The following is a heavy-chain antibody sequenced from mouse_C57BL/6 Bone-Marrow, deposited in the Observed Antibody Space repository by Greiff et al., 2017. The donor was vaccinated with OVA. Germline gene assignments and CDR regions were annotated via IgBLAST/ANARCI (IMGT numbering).Heavy chain of an antibody. CDR1: GFNIKDDY. V-gene: IGHV14-4*01. J-gene: IGHJ2*01. CDR3: TRFYY. CDR2: IDPENGDT. Sequence: EVKLVESGAELVRPGASVKLSCTASGFNIKDDYMHWVKRRPEQGLEWIGWIDPENGDTEYASKFQGKATITADTSSNTAYLQLSSLTSEDTAVYYCTRFYYWGQGTTLTVSS.